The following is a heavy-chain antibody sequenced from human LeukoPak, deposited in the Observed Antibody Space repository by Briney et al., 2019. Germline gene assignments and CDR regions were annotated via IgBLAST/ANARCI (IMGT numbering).Heavy chain of an antibody. J-gene: IGHJ4*02. V-gene: IGHV3-7*01. CDR2: IKQDGSEK. D-gene: IGHD3-22*01. CDR3: ARGDRDYYDSSGYYTPNDY. CDR1: GFTFSSYW. Sequence: GGSLRLSCVASGFTFSSYWMSWVRQAPGKGLEWVANIKQDGSEKYYVDSVKGRFTISRDNAKNSLYLQMNSLRAEDTAVYYCARGDRDYYDSSGYYTPNDYWGQGTLVTVSS.